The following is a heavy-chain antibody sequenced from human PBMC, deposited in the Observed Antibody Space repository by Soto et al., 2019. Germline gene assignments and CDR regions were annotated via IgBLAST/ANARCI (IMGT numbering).Heavy chain of an antibody. D-gene: IGHD1-1*01. Sequence: QVQLMQSGAEVKKPGASVKVSCKASGYTFTGYYMHWVRQAPGQGLEWMGWINPNSGGTNYAQKFHGWDNMTRDTSISTAYMELSRVRADDTAVYYCARDLLMYFWNDGYSYSYGMDVWGQGSTVTVSS. CDR2: INPNSGGT. V-gene: IGHV1-2*04. J-gene: IGHJ6*02. CDR3: ARDLLMYFWNDGYSYSYGMDV. CDR1: GYTFTGYY.